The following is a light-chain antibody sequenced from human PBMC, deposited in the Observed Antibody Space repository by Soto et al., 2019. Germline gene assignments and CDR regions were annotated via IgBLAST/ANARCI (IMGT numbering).Light chain of an antibody. CDR2: GAS. CDR3: HQYGVSPVT. CDR1: QGVDNY. Sequence: EIVLTQFPGTLSLSPGERATLSCRASQGVDNYLAWYQQKPVQAPRLLIYGASSRATGIPDRFSGSGYGTDFTLTISRLEPEDFAVYYCHQYGVSPVTFGQGTTVEIK. V-gene: IGKV3-20*01. J-gene: IGKJ1*01.